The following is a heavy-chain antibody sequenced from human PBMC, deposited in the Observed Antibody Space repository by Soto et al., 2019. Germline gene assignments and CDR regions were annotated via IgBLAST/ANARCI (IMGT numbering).Heavy chain of an antibody. CDR1: GGSISSYY. Sequence: QVQLQESGPGLVKPTETLSLTCTVSGGSISSYYWSWIRQPPGKGLEWIGYIYYSGSTNYNPSLMSRVTISVDTSKNQFSLKLRSVTAADTALYYCARVDSRYGPDLDYWGQGTLVTVSS. J-gene: IGHJ4*02. CDR2: IYYSGST. CDR3: ARVDSRYGPDLDY. V-gene: IGHV4-59*01. D-gene: IGHD3-9*01.